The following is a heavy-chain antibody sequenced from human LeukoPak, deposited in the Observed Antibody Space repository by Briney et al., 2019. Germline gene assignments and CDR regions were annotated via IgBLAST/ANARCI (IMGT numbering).Heavy chain of an antibody. CDR3: ARVVDYYDSSGYERGIDY. V-gene: IGHV1-46*01. Sequence: ASVKVSCKASGYTFTSYYMHWVRQAPGQGLEWMGIINPSGGSTSYAQKFQGRVTMTRDTSTSTVYMELSSLRSEDTAVYYCARVVDYYDSSGYERGIDYWGQGTLVTVSS. CDR1: GYTFTSYY. CDR2: INPSGGST. J-gene: IGHJ4*02. D-gene: IGHD3-22*01.